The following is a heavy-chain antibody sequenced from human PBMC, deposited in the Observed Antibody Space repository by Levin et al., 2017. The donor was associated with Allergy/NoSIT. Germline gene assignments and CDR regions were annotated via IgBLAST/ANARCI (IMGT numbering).Heavy chain of an antibody. CDR3: ARAGRDYDFWSGYLTSYYFDY. CDR2: ISYDGSNK. Sequence: GGSLRLSCAASGFTFSSYAMHWVRQAPGKGLEWVAVISYDGSNKYYADSVKGRFTISRDNSKNTLYLQMNSLRAEDTAVYYCARAGRDYDFWSGYLTSYYFDYWGQGTLVTVSS. V-gene: IGHV3-30-3*01. CDR1: GFTFSSYA. J-gene: IGHJ4*02. D-gene: IGHD3-3*01.